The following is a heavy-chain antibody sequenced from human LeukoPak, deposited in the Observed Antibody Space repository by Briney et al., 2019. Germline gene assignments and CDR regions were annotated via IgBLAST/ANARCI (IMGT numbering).Heavy chain of an antibody. CDR2: ISAYNGKT. Sequence: GASVKVSCKASGYTFTSYYMHWVRQAPGQGLEWMGWISAYNGKTNYAQKFQGRVTMTTDTSTSTAYMDLMSLRSDDTAVYYCARWSDYYDRSVYQYYFDYWGQGTLVIVSS. CDR3: ARWSDYYDRSVYQYYFDY. D-gene: IGHD3-22*01. V-gene: IGHV1-18*04. J-gene: IGHJ4*02. CDR1: GYTFTSYY.